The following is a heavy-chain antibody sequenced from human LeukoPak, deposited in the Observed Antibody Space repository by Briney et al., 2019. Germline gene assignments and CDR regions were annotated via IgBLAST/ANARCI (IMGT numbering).Heavy chain of an antibody. J-gene: IGHJ4*02. V-gene: IGHV3-33*08. D-gene: IGHD4-17*01. CDR1: GFTFSSYG. CDR2: IWYDGSNK. Sequence: PGRSLRLSCAASGFTFSSYGMHWVRQAPGKGLEGVAVIWYDGSNKYYADSVKGRFTISIDNSKNTLYLQMNSLRGEDTAVYYCARDPRMTTVTTLDYWGQGTLVTVSS. CDR3: ARDPRMTTVTTLDY.